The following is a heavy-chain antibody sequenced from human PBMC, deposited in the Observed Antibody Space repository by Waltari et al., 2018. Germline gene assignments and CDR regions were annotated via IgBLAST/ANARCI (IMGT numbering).Heavy chain of an antibody. V-gene: IGHV3-23*01. CDR3: AQGLSYCSGTSCFNWFDP. Sequence: EMQLLESGGGWVQPGGSLRLSCVSSRVTFNSYAMNWVRQAPGEGREWGSGVSSGGHTTYYADSVKGRFTSSRDNSKKTLYLQMESLRAEDTGVYYCAQGLSYCSGTSCFNWFDPWGQGTPVTVSS. J-gene: IGHJ5*02. D-gene: IGHD2-2*01. CDR1: RVTFNSYA. CDR2: VSSGGHTT.